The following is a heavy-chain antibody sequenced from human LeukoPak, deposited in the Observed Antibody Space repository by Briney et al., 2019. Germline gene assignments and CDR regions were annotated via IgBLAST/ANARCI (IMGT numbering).Heavy chain of an antibody. CDR3: AKNGDRGAYCTGGTCYPYFYYYMDV. V-gene: IGHV3-23*01. CDR2: ISSTGGTT. Sequence: GALRLSCAASGFTFSRYWMSWVRQVPGKGLEWVSSISSTGGTTYYADSVKGRFTISRDNSKNTLYLQMNSLRAEDTAIYYCAKNGDRGAYCTGGTCYPYFYYYMDVWGKGTTVTI. D-gene: IGHD2-15*01. J-gene: IGHJ6*03. CDR1: GFTFSRYW.